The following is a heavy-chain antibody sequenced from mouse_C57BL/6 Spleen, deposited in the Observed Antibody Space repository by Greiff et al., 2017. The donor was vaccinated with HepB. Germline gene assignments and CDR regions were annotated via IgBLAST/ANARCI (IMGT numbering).Heavy chain of an antibody. V-gene: IGHV1-18*01. CDR2: INPNNGGT. CDR1: GYTFTDYN. D-gene: IGHD2-10*01. CDR3: ARFAYYDPYYAMDY. J-gene: IGHJ4*01. Sequence: EVQLQQSGPELVKPGASVKIPCKASGYTFTDYNMDWVKQSHGKSLEWIGDINPNNGGTIYNQKFKGKATLTVDKSSSTAYMELRSLTSEDTAVYYCARFAYYDPYYAMDYWGQGTSVTVSS.